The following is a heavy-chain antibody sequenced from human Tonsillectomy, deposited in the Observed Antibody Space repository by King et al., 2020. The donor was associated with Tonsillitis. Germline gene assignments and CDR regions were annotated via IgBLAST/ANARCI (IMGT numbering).Heavy chain of an antibody. Sequence: VQLVESGGGVVQPGRSLRLSCAASGFTFSSYAMHWVRQAPGKGLEWVAVISYDGSNKYYADSVKGRFTISRDNSKNTLYLQMNSLRAEDTAVYYCARRVGGFDYCGQGTLVTVSS. CDR3: ARRVGGFDY. V-gene: IGHV3-30*04. CDR2: ISYDGSNK. J-gene: IGHJ4*02. D-gene: IGHD1-26*01. CDR1: GFTFSSYA.